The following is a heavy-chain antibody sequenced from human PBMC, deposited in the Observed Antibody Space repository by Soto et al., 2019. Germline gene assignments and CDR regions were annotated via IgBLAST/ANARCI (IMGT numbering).Heavy chain of an antibody. CDR2: IDPSDSYT. J-gene: IGHJ6*02. CDR3: ARQGVVVPAAEDYYYGMDV. CDR1: WYSFTSYW. Sequence: GESLKISRKGPWYSFTSYWISWVRQMPGKGLEWMGRIDPSDSYTNYSPSFQGHVTISADKSISTAYLQWSSLKASDTAMYCCARQGVVVPAAEDYYYGMDVWGQGTTVTVSS. D-gene: IGHD2-2*01. V-gene: IGHV5-10-1*01.